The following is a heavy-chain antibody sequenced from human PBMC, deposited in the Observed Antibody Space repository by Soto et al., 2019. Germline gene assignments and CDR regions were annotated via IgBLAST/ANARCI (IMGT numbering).Heavy chain of an antibody. CDR2: IYYSGST. D-gene: IGHD4-4*01. CDR3: DRERGGSVTTVGPDELVDP. V-gene: IGHV4-30-4*01. CDR1: GGSISSGDYY. J-gene: IGHJ5*02. Sequence: PSETQSLTCTVSGGSISSGDYYWSWIRQPPGKGLEWIGYIYYSGSTYYNPSLKSRVTISVDTSKDQFSLKLSAVTAAVTAVYYCDRERGGSVTTVGPDELVDPWGQGTLVTAPQ.